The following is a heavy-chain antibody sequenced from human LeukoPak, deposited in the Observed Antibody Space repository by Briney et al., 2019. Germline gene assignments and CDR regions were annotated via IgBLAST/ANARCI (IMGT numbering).Heavy chain of an antibody. V-gene: IGHV4-4*02. J-gene: IGHJ4*02. D-gene: IGHD1-1*01. Sequence: KASGTLSLTCAVSGGSISSNNWWGWVRQPPGKGLEWIGEIYHSGSPNYNPSLKSRVTISVDKSRNHFSLNLSSVTAADTAVYYCARVNINNWHSCDYWGQGTQVTVSS. CDR1: GGSISSNNW. CDR2: IYHSGSP. CDR3: ARVNINNWHSCDY.